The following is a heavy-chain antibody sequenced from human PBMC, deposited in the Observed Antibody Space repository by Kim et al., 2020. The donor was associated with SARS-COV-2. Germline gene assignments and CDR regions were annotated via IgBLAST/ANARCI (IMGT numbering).Heavy chain of an antibody. CDR3: ARSGYSGSNSFVDY. J-gene: IGHJ4*02. V-gene: IGHV1-18*01. CDR1: GYPFTAYG. Sequence: ASVKVSCMASGYPFTAYGLSWVRQAPGQGLEWMGWINGYSGDTKYPQKFQDRVAMTTDISTSTAYMELRSLRSDDTAVYYCARSGYSGSNSFVDYWGQG. D-gene: IGHD5-12*01. CDR2: INGYSGDT.